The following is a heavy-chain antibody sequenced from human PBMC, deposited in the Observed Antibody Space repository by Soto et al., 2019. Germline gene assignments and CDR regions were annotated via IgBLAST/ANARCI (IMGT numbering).Heavy chain of an antibody. CDR1: GGTFSSYA. J-gene: IGHJ6*02. Sequence: GASVKVSCKASGGTFSSYAISWVRQAPGQGLEWMGGIIPIFGTANYAQKFQGRVTITADESTSTAYMELSSLRSEDTAVYYCARARGHGSYSPYYYCGMDVWGQGTTVTFSS. CDR3: ARARGHGSYSPYYYCGMDV. D-gene: IGHD1-26*01. CDR2: IIPIFGTA. V-gene: IGHV1-69*13.